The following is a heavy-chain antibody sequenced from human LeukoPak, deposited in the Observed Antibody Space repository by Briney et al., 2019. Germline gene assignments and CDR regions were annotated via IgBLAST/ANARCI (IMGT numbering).Heavy chain of an antibody. V-gene: IGHV1-18*01. CDR2: ISAYNGNT. D-gene: IGHD3-22*01. Sequence: ASVKVSSKASGYTFTSYGISWVRQAPGQGLEWRGWISAYNGNTIYAQKLQCRVTMTTDTSTSTAYMELRSLRSHDTAVYYCARPYYDSSAPPYDYWGEGTMVTVCS. CDR3: ARPYYDSSAPPYDY. J-gene: IGHJ4*02. CDR1: GYTFTSYG.